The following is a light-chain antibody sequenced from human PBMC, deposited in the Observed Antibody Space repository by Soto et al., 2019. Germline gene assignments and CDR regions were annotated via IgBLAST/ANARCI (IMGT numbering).Light chain of an antibody. Sequence: QSALTQPPSASGSPGHSVTISCTGTSSDVGGYNYVSWYQQHPGKAPKLMIYEVSKRPSGVPGRFSGSKSGNSASLTVSGLQPEDEADYYCSSYAGSNKSVFGTGTKVTVL. CDR3: SSYAGSNKSV. J-gene: IGLJ1*01. CDR1: SSDVGGYNY. V-gene: IGLV2-8*01. CDR2: EVS.